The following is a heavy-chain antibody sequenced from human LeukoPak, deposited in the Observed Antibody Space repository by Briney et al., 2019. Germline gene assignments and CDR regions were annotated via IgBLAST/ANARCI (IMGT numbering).Heavy chain of an antibody. J-gene: IGHJ6*02. CDR1: GYTFTSYA. CDR3: ARWEVGIAAAGLKFYYYYGMDV. D-gene: IGHD6-13*01. Sequence: ASVTVSCTASGYTFTSYAISWVRQAPGQGLEWMGGIIPIFGTANYAQKFQGRVTITADESTSTAYMELSSLRSEDTAVYYCARWEVGIAAAGLKFYYYYGMDVWGQGTTVTVSS. CDR2: IIPIFGTA. V-gene: IGHV1-69*13.